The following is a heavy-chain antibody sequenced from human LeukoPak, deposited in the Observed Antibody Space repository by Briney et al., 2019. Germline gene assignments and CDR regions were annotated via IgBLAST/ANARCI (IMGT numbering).Heavy chain of an antibody. Sequence: SETLSLTCAVSGYSISSGYYWGWIRQPPGKGLEWIGSIYHSGSTYYNPSLKSRVTISVDTSRNQFSLKLSSVTAADTAVYYCARIFPDIVVVPAAEGYYYMDVWGKGTTVTVSS. CDR2: IYHSGST. D-gene: IGHD2-2*01. CDR3: ARIFPDIVVVPAAEGYYYMDV. J-gene: IGHJ6*03. V-gene: IGHV4-38-2*01. CDR1: GYSISSGYY.